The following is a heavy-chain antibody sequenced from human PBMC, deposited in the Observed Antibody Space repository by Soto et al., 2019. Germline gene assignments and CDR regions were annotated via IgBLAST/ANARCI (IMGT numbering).Heavy chain of an antibody. V-gene: IGHV3-15*01. D-gene: IGHD4-17*01. CDR1: GFTFSNAW. J-gene: IGHJ4*02. CDR2: IKSKTDGGTT. Sequence: EVQLVESGGGLVKPGGSLRLSCAASGFTFSNAWMSWVRQAPGKGLEWVGRIKSKTDGGTTDYVAPVKGRFTISRDDSKNTLYLQMNSLKTEDTAVYYCTTDPMTTVTTGGYYFDYWGQGTLVTVSS. CDR3: TTDPMTTVTTGGYYFDY.